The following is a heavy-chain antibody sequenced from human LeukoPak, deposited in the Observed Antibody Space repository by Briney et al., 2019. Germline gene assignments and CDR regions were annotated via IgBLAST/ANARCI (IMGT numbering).Heavy chain of an antibody. CDR2: IFHSGST. J-gene: IGHJ4*02. V-gene: IGHV4-30-2*01. D-gene: IGHD3-10*01. Sequence: PSQTLSLTCAVSGGSISRGGYSWSWIRQPPGKGLEGIGYIFHSGSTNYNPSLKSRVTISVDTSKNQFSLKLSSVTAADTAVYYCARGTYYGSGSSNPHPHFDYWGQGTLVTVSS. CDR1: GGSISRGGYS. CDR3: ARGTYYGSGSSNPHPHFDY.